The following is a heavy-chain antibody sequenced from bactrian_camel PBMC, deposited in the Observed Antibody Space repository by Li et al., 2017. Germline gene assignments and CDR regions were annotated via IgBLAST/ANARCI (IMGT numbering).Heavy chain of an antibody. CDR2: IMSLGVDT. V-gene: IGHV3S40*01. Sequence: VQLVESGGGLVQPGGRLTLSCAASGFSFSSHAMSWVRQAPGKGRDGVAIMSLGVDTFYADSVKGRFTISQDTAKGTAYLDMTALKPEDTAMYYCAADRRRRCARPPVDYQGQGTQVTVS. CDR1: GFSFSSHA. CDR3: AADRRRRCARPPVDY. J-gene: IGHJ4*01.